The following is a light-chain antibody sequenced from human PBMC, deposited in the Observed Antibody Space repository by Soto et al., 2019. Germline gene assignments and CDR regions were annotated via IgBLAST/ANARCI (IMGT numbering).Light chain of an antibody. J-gene: IGKJ5*01. V-gene: IGKV1-33*01. CDR1: QNSNNY. CDR2: DAS. CDR3: QQYENPPT. Sequence: DIQMTQTPSCLSSPVGERVTITFHASQNSNNYLNWYQQKPGRSPKLLIYDASNLEAGVPSSFRGSGSGTDFTFTISRLQPEDIATYYCQQYENPPTFGQGTRLEIK.